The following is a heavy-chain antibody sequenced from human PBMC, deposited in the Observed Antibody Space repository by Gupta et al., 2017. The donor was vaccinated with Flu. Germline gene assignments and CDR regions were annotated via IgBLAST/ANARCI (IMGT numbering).Heavy chain of an antibody. V-gene: IGHV3-48*03. CDR3: ARYLSPNDFWRGYFSP. CDR2: IRGSGGII. Sequence: PGRVLESTSYIRGSGGIIFYTDTVKGRFTVSRDNVESSLYLQMNSLRVEDTAVYYCARYLSPNDFWRGYFSPWGQGTLVTVSS. J-gene: IGHJ5*02. D-gene: IGHD3-3*01.